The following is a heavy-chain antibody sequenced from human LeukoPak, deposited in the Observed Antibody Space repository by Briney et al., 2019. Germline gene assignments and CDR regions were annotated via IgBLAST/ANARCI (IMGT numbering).Heavy chain of an antibody. V-gene: IGHV3-21*05. J-gene: IGHJ6*02. CDR1: GFTFSSYS. Sequence: GGSLRLSCAASGFTFSSYSMYWVRQAPGKGLEWVSYISSSSYIYYADSVKGRFTISRDNAKNSLYLQMNSLRAEDTAVYYCARSRQVAARPIYGMDVWGQGTTVTVSS. CDR3: ARSRQVAARPIYGMDV. CDR2: ISSSSYI. D-gene: IGHD6-6*01.